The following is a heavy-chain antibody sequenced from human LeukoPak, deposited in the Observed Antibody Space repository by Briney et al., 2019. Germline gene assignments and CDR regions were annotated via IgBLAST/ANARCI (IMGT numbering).Heavy chain of an antibody. CDR2: ISGSAYST. J-gene: IGHJ4*02. CDR1: GFTFSRYW. Sequence: PGGALRLSCAASGFTFSRYWMSWVRQAPGKGLEWVSAISGSAYSTYYADSVKGRFTISRDNAKNTLYLQMNSLRAEDTAVYYCAKETVAAPPIDYWGQGTLVTVSS. D-gene: IGHD6-19*01. CDR3: AKETVAAPPIDY. V-gene: IGHV3-23*01.